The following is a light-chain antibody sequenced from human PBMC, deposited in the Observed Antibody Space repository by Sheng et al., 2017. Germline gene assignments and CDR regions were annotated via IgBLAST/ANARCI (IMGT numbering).Light chain of an antibody. J-gene: IGKJ1*01. Sequence: DIHMTQSPSTLSASVGDRVTITCRASQSISSWLAWYQQKPGKAPKLLIYKASTLESGVPSRFSGSGSGTEFTLTISSLQPDDFATYYCQQYNIYSWTFGQGTKVEI. CDR2: KAS. V-gene: IGKV1-5*03. CDR1: QSISSW. CDR3: QQYNIYSWT.